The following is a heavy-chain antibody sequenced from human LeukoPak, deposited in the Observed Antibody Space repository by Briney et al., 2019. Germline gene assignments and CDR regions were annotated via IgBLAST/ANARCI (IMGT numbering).Heavy chain of an antibody. J-gene: IGHJ5*02. CDR1: GGSISSGNYY. V-gene: IGHV4-61*02. CDR2: IYTSGST. Sequence: SQTLSLTCTVSGGSISSGNYYWSWIRQPAGKGLEWIGRIYTSGSTNYNPSLKSRVTISVDTPKNQFSLKLSSVTAADTALYYCAGVEWELRRWFDPWGQGTLVTVSS. D-gene: IGHD1-26*01. CDR3: AGVEWELRRWFDP.